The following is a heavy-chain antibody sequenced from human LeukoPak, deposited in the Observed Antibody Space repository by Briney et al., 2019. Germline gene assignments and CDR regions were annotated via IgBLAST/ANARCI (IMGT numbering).Heavy chain of an antibody. CDR2: IIPIFGTA. D-gene: IGHD5-18*01. CDR1: GGTFSSYA. J-gene: IGHJ6*03. Sequence: SVKVSCKASGGTFSSYAISWVRQAPGQGLEWMGGIIPIFGTANYAQKFQGRVTITADKSTSTAYMELSSLRSEDTAVYYCARARGYSYGYGQYYYYYMDVWGKGTTVTVSS. CDR3: ARARGYSYGYGQYYYYYMDV. V-gene: IGHV1-69*06.